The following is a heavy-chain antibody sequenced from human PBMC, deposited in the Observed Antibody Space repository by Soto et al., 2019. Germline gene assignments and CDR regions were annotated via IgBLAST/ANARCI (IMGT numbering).Heavy chain of an antibody. J-gene: IGHJ4*02. CDR1: GFTFSSYS. D-gene: IGHD2-15*01. CDR2: ISSSSSYI. V-gene: IGHV3-21*01. CDR3: ARDGGSSGGNPFYFDY. Sequence: GGSLRLSCAASGFTFSSYSMNWVRQAPGKGLEWVSSISSSSSYIYYADSVKGRFTISRDNAKNSLYLQMNSLRAEDTAVYYCARDGGSSGGNPFYFDYWGQGTLVTVSS.